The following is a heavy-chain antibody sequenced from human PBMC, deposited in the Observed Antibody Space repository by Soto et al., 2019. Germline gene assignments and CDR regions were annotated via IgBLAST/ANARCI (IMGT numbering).Heavy chain of an antibody. V-gene: IGHV3-30-3*01. CDR2: VSFDGRSQ. CDR3: ARRDTRYYYYGLDV. J-gene: IGHJ6*02. Sequence: QVRLAESGGGVVQPGKSLRLSCAASGFTFTSFSIHWVRQAPGKGLEWVALVSFDGRSQYYADSVQGRFTISRDNSMNTVDLHMSSLRPDDSAVSYCARRDTRYYYYGLDVWGQGTAVTVSS. CDR1: GFTFTSFS.